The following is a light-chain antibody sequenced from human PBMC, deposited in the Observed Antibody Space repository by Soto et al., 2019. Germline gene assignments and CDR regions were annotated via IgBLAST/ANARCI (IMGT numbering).Light chain of an antibody. CDR1: QSFSSNY. V-gene: IGKV3-20*01. CDR2: GAS. Sequence: EIVLTQSPGTLSLSPGERATLSCRASQSFSSNYLAWYQQKPGQAPMLLIYGASSRATGIPDRFSGSGSATDFTLTISRLEPEDSAIYYCQQYGSWTFGQGTKVEIK. J-gene: IGKJ1*01. CDR3: QQYGSWT.